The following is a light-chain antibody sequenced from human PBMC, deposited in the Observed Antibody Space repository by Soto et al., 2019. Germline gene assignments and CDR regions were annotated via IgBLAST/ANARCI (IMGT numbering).Light chain of an antibody. Sequence: DIQVTQSPSSLSASLGDRVTITCRANQAIGVYLAWFQQQPGKVPKLLIYAALQSGVPSRFSGSGSGTDFTLTISSLQPEDIATYYCLKYNSAPLTFGGGTKV. CDR2: A. CDR1: QAIGVY. J-gene: IGKJ4*01. CDR3: LKYNSAPLT. V-gene: IGKV1-27*01.